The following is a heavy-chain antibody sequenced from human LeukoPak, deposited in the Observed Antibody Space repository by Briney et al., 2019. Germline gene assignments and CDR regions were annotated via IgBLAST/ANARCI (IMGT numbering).Heavy chain of an antibody. J-gene: IGHJ6*02. CDR1: GGSISSSNW. CDR3: ARETIGGVNHHYGMDV. CDR2: IYHSGST. V-gene: IGHV4-4*02. Sequence: SETLSLTCAVSGGSISSSNWWSWVRQPPGKGLEWIGEIYHSGSTNYNPSLKSRVTISVDKSKNQFSLKLSSVTAADTAVYYCARETIGGVNHHYGMDVWGQGTTVTVSS. D-gene: IGHD3-16*01.